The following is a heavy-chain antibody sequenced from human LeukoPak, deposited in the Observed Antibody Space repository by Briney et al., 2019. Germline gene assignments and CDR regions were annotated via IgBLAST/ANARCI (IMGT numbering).Heavy chain of an antibody. V-gene: IGHV3-23*01. D-gene: IGHD3-3*01. Sequence: GGSLRLSCAASGFTFSIYWMSWVRQAPGKGLEWVSAISGSGGSTYYADSVKGRFTISRDNSKNTLYLQMNSLRAEDTAVYYCAKGSFGVGTLGAFDIWGQGTMVTVSS. CDR1: GFTFSIYW. J-gene: IGHJ3*02. CDR2: ISGSGGST. CDR3: AKGSFGVGTLGAFDI.